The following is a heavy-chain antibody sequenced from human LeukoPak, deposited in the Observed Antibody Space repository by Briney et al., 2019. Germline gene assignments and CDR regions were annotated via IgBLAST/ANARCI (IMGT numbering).Heavy chain of an antibody. V-gene: IGHV4-59*01. CDR3: ARHAFGCSSTSCPSDY. CDR1: GGSISSYY. J-gene: IGHJ4*02. CDR2: IYYSGST. Sequence: SGTLSLTCTVSGGSISSYYWSWIRQPPGKGLERIGYIYYSGSTNYNPSLKSRVTISVDTSKNQFSLKLSSVTAADTAVYYCARHAFGCSSTSCPSDYWGQGTLVTVSS. D-gene: IGHD2-2*01.